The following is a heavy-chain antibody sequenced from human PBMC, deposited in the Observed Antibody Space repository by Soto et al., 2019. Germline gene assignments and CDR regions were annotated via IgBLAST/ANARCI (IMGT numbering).Heavy chain of an antibody. Sequence: QVQLVQSGAEVKKPGASVKVSCKASGYTFTTYDISWVRQAPGQGLEWMGWINAYNGNTNYAQKLQGRVTMTTDTSTSTAYMELRSLRSDDTAVYYCARAVCHFYRYYYMDVWGQGTTVTVSS. V-gene: IGHV1-18*01. CDR3: ARAVCHFYRYYYMDV. CDR2: INAYNGNT. J-gene: IGHJ6*03. D-gene: IGHD3-16*01. CDR1: GYTFTTYD.